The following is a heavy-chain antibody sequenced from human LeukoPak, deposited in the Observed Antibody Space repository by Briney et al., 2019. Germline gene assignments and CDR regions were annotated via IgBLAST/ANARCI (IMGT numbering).Heavy chain of an antibody. V-gene: IGHV3-53*01. D-gene: IGHD2-8*02. J-gene: IGHJ4*02. CDR2: IYGVDGT. CDR1: GFTFSNYW. Sequence: GGSLRLSCAASGFTFSNYWMSWVRQAPGKGLEWVSVIYGVDGTSYADSVKGRFTISRDNSKNTVYLQMNSLRAGDTAVYYCASDLVYWGQGTLVTVSS. CDR3: ASDLVY.